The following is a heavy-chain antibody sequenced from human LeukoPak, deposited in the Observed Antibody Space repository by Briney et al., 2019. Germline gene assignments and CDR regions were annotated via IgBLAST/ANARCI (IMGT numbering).Heavy chain of an antibody. CDR3: ARIITMIVVVPGDY. J-gene: IGHJ4*02. D-gene: IGHD3-22*01. Sequence: PGGSLRLSCAASGFTFSSYWMSWVRQAPGKGLEWVANIKQDGSEKYYVDSVKGRFTISRDNAKNSLYLQMNSLRAEDTAVYYCARIITMIVVVPGDYWGQGTLVTVSS. V-gene: IGHV3-7*03. CDR1: GFTFSSYW. CDR2: IKQDGSEK.